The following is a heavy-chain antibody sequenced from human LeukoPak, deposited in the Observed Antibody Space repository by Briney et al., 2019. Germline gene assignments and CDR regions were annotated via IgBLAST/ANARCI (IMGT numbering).Heavy chain of an antibody. CDR1: GFRFDSFY. J-gene: IGHJ4*02. V-gene: IGHV3-11*04. D-gene: IGHD3-22*01. CDR2: ISASGAVP. CDR3: ARSLIVASEDY. Sequence: PGGSLRLSCAASGFRFDSFYMGWIRQVPGKGLDYIALISASGAVPYYAESVKGRFTISRDNAKNSVSLQMNSPSADDTAVYYCARSLIVASEDYWGQGTLVTVSS.